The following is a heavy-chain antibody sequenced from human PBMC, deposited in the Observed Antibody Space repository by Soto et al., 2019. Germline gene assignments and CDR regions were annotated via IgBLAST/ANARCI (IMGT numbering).Heavy chain of an antibody. CDR2: ISYSGNS. Sequence: QMQLQESGPGLVKPSQTLSLICSVSGGSISRPGYYWAWIRQHPARGLEWIGSISYSGNSNHNPSLQSRLILSGGPSQNCFSLRLNSLTAADTAVYYCASLRRDGSGLPDLWGQGARVTVSS. CDR3: ASLRRDGSGLPDL. D-gene: IGHD3-22*01. J-gene: IGHJ5*02. CDR1: GGSISRPGYY. V-gene: IGHV4-31*03.